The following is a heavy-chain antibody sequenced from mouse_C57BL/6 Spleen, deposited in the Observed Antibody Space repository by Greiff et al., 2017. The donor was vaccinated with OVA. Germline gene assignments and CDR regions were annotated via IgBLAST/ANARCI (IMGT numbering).Heavy chain of an antibody. CDR2: LDPANGNT. D-gene: IGHD2-3*01. CDR1: GFNLKNTY. J-gene: IGHJ1*03. Sequence: EVQLQQSVAELVRPGASVKLSCTASGFNLKNTYMHWVKQRPEQGLEWIGRLDPANGNTKSAPTFPGKATITADTSSNTASLQLSSLTSEDSAVYYCARYGIYDGYSDWYFDVWGTGTTVTVSS. CDR3: ARYGIYDGYSDWYFDV. V-gene: IGHV14-3*01.